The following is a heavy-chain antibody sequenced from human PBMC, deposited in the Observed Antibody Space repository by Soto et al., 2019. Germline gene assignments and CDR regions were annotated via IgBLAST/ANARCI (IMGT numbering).Heavy chain of an antibody. D-gene: IGHD3-3*01. CDR3: ARGRYDFWSCYFNY. CDR2: ISYDGSNK. CDR1: GFTFSSYA. Sequence: QVQLVESGGGVVQPGRSLRLSCAASGFTFSSYAMHWVRQAPGKGLEWVAVISYDGSNKYYADSVKGRFTISRDNSKNTLYLQMNSLRAEDTAVYYCARGRYDFWSCYFNYWGQGTLVSVCS. V-gene: IGHV3-30-3*01. J-gene: IGHJ4*02.